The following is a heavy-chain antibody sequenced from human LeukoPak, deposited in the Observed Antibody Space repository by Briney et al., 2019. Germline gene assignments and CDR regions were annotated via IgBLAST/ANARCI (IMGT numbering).Heavy chain of an antibody. J-gene: IGHJ5*02. CDR3: ATDGAGFDT. CDR2: INIGGTKT. Sequence: PGGSLRLSCAASGFTFNDYYMSWLRQAPGKGLEWLSYINIGGTKTHYADSVKGRFTISRDNAKKSLYLEMNNLRAEDTAVYYCATDGAGFDTWGQGVLVTVSS. CDR1: GFTFNDYY. V-gene: IGHV3-11*01.